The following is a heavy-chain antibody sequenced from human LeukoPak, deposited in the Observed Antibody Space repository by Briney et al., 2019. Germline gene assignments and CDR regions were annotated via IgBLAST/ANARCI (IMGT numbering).Heavy chain of an antibody. Sequence: SETLSLTCTVSGYSISSGYYWGWIRQPPGKGLEWIGNIYHSGTTYYNPSLKSRVTMSVDRPKNQFSLRLSSVTATDTAVYYCAREWQLVRRWLDPWGQGTLVTVSS. CDR2: IYHSGTT. V-gene: IGHV4-38-2*02. CDR1: GYSISSGYY. D-gene: IGHD6-6*01. J-gene: IGHJ5*02. CDR3: AREWQLVRRWLDP.